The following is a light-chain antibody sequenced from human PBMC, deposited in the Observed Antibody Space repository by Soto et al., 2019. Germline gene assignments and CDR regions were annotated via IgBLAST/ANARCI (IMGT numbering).Light chain of an antibody. Sequence: EIVMTQSPATLSVSPGERATLSCRASQSVGNNLAWYHQAPGQAPRLLIHGASTRATGVPARFSGSGSGTEFTLTISSLQSEDFAIYYCQQHDNWPRTFGPGTKVEIK. J-gene: IGKJ1*01. V-gene: IGKV3-15*01. CDR3: QQHDNWPRT. CDR2: GAS. CDR1: QSVGNN.